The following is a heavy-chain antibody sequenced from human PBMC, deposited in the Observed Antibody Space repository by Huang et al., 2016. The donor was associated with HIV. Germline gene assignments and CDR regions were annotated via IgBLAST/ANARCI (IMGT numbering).Heavy chain of an antibody. D-gene: IGHD3-10*01. Sequence: QLQLQESGPGLVKPSETLSLTCNVSGGSISSSSYYWGWIRQPPGKGLEWIGTIYYGGSTYYNPSLKGRVTISVDTSKNQFSLKLSSVTAADTAVYYCARHERWAMVRGVPQWGFDYWGQGTLVTVSS. V-gene: IGHV4-39*01. CDR3: ARHERWAMVRGVPQWGFDY. CDR1: GGSISSSSYY. CDR2: IYYGGST. J-gene: IGHJ4*02.